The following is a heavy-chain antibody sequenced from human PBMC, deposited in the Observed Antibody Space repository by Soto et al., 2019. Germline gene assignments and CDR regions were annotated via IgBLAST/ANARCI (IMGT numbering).Heavy chain of an antibody. CDR1: GGSVSSTNW. CDR3: ASDRAGSARGSFDY. Sequence: QVQLQESGPGLVEPSGTLSLTCAVSGGSVSSTNWWRWVRQPPGEGLEWIGEIYHSGSTYYNPSLKSPVIISVNKSKSQSSLRLSSVTAADTAVYFCASDRAGSARGSFDYWGQGPLVTVSS. V-gene: IGHV4-4*02. J-gene: IGHJ4*02. CDR2: IYHSGST. D-gene: IGHD2-15*01.